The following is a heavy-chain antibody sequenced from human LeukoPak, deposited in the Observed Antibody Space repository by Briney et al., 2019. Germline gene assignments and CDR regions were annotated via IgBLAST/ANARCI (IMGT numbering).Heavy chain of an antibody. J-gene: IGHJ5*02. CDR1: GDSISSASYY. V-gene: IGHV4-61*02. CDR3: ARDPSYGHNWFDP. Sequence: PSETLSLTCTVSGDSISSASYYWSWIRQPAGKGLQWIGRIYTSGSTYYNPSLKSRVTISVDTSKNQFSLKLSSVTAADTAVYYCARDPSYGHNWFDPWGQGTLVTVSS. CDR2: IYTSGST. D-gene: IGHD5-18*01.